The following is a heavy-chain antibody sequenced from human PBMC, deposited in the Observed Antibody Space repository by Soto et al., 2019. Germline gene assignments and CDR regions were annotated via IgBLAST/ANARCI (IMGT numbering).Heavy chain of an antibody. V-gene: IGHV3-30*18. Sequence: QVQLVESGGGVVQPGRSLRLSCAASGFSFSNCGMHWVRQAPGKGLERVAAISSDVSDKYYSESVEGRFTISRDNSKNTLFLQMNSLRVEDTAVYYCVKGSEVARQELDYRGQGTLVTVSS. CDR3: VKGSEVARQELDY. J-gene: IGHJ4*02. CDR1: GFSFSNCG. CDR2: ISSDVSDK. D-gene: IGHD2-15*01.